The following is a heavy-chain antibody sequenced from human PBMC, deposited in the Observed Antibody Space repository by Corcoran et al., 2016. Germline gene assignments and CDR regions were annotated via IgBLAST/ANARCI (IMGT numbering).Heavy chain of an antibody. CDR1: GDSVSSNSAA. V-gene: IGHV6-1*01. CDR3: ARGPGPGYCSGGSCYLASKYYYYGMDV. D-gene: IGHD2-15*01. Sequence: QVQLQQSGPGLVKPSQTLSLTCAISGDSVSSNSAAWNWIRQSPSRGLEWLGRTYYRSKWYNDYAVSVKSRITINPDTSKNQFSLQLNSVAPEDTAVYYGARGPGPGYCSGGSCYLASKYYYYGMDVWGQGTTVTVSS. J-gene: IGHJ6*02. CDR2: TYYRSKWYN.